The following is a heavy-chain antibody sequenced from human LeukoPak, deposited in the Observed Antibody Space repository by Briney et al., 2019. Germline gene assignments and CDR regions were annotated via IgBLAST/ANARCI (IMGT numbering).Heavy chain of an antibody. J-gene: IGHJ6*03. Sequence: GASVKVSCKASGYTFTGYYMHWVRQAPGQGLEWMGWINPNSGGTNYAQKFQGRVTMTRDTSISTAYMELSRLRSDDTAVYYCARDSWKDWNYMFVYSYYYYYYMDVWGKGTTVTVSS. CDR1: GYTFTGYY. CDR2: INPNSGGT. CDR3: ARDSWKDWNYMFVYSYYYYYYMDV. D-gene: IGHD1-7*01. V-gene: IGHV1-2*02.